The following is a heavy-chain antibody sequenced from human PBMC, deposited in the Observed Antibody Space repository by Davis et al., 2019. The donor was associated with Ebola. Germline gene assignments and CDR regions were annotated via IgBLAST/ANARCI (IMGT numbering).Heavy chain of an antibody. J-gene: IGHJ5*02. Sequence: PGGSLRLSCTDSVITFSSYAMTWVRQAPGKGLEWVSAISGSGGSTYYADSVKGRFTISRDNSKNTLYLQMSSLRSEDTAVYYCARDRWELLGGAFDPWGQGTLVTVSS. CDR2: ISGSGGST. CDR3: ARDRWELLGGAFDP. V-gene: IGHV3-23*01. D-gene: IGHD1-26*01. CDR1: VITFSSYA.